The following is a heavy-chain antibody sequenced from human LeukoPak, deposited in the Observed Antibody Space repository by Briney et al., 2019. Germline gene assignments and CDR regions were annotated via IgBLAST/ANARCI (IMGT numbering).Heavy chain of an antibody. CDR3: AKGNYGSGSKYYYYYYGMDV. CDR1: GFSISSYG. V-gene: IGHV3-30*18. J-gene: IGHJ6*02. Sequence: GGSLRLSCAASGFSISSYGMHWVGQAPAKGLEWVAVISYDGSNKNYANSVKGRFTISRDNSKNTLYLEMNSLRAEDTAVYYCAKGNYGSGSKYYYYYYGMDVWGQGTTVSVSS. D-gene: IGHD3-10*01. CDR2: ISYDGSNK.